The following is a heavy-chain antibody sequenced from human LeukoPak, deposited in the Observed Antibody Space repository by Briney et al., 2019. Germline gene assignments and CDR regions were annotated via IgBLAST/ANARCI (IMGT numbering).Heavy chain of an antibody. D-gene: IGHD1-26*01. CDR2: ISVSGGST. CDR3: AKGSSYRIVGSLNWFGP. Sequence: GSLRLSCAASGFTFSSYAMSWVRQAPGKGLEWVSAISVSGGSTYYADAVKGRFTISRDNSKNTLYLQMNSLRAEDTAVYYCAKGSSYRIVGSLNWFGPWGQGTLVTVSS. V-gene: IGHV3-23*01. J-gene: IGHJ5*02. CDR1: GFTFSSYA.